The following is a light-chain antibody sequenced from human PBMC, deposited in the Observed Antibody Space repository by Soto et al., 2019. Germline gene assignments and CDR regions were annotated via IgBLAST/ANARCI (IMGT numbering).Light chain of an antibody. CDR3: SSYTSSSTLE. Sequence: QSALTQPASVSGSPGQSITISCTGTSSDVGGYNYVSWYQQHPGKAPKLMIYDVSNRPSGVSNRFSGSKSGNTASLTISGLQAEDEADYYCSSYTSSSTLEFGGGTKVIVL. CDR1: SSDVGGYNY. J-gene: IGLJ2*01. CDR2: DVS. V-gene: IGLV2-14*01.